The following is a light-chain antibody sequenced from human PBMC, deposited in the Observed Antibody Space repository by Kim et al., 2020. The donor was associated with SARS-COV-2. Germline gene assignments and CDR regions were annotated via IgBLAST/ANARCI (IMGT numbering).Light chain of an antibody. CDR3: ATWDDSLDVWM. V-gene: IGLV1-44*01. Sequence: QSVLTQPPSASGTPGQRVTISCSGSSSNIGSNTVNWYQQFPGTAPKVLIDSDDRRPSGVSDRVSCSKSGTSASLAISGLQSEDEADYYCATWDDSLDVWMFGGGTQLTVL. CDR1: SSNIGSNT. J-gene: IGLJ3*02. CDR2: SDD.